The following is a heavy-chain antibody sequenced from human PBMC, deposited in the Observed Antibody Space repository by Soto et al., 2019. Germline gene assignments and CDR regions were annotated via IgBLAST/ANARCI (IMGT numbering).Heavy chain of an antibody. CDR1: GFTFSSYA. Sequence: GGSLRLSCAASGFTFSSYAMSWVRHAPGKGLEWVSAISGSGGSTYYADSVKGRFTISRDNSKNTLYLQMNSLRAEDTAVYYCAKDGVVIIHWWFDPWGQGTLVTVSS. CDR2: ISGSGGST. J-gene: IGHJ5*02. D-gene: IGHD3-3*01. V-gene: IGHV3-23*01. CDR3: AKDGVVIIHWWFDP.